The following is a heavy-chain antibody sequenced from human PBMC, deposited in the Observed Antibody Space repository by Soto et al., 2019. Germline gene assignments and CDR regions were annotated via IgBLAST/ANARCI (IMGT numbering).Heavy chain of an antibody. V-gene: IGHV4-59*08. Sequence: SETLSLTCTVSGGSISSYFWSWIRQPPGKGLERIGYIYYSGSTNYNPSLKSRVTIPVDTSKNQFSLKLSSVTAADTAVYFCARHDFGDSDFWGQGTLVTVSS. CDR3: ARHDFGDSDF. CDR1: GGSISSYF. J-gene: IGHJ1*01. D-gene: IGHD4-17*01. CDR2: IYYSGST.